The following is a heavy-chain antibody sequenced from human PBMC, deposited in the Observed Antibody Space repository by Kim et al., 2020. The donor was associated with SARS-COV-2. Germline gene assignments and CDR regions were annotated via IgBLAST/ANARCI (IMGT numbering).Heavy chain of an antibody. V-gene: IGHV4-4*07. J-gene: IGHJ3*02. Sequence: SETLSLTCTVSGGSISSYYWSWIRQPAGKGLEWIGRIYTSGSTNYNPSLKSRVTMSVDTSKNQFSLKLSSVTAADTAVYYCARAAAGWFGELLHHDAFDIWGQGTMVTVSS. CDR2: IYTSGST. CDR3: ARAAAGWFGELLHHDAFDI. D-gene: IGHD3-10*01. CDR1: GGSISSYY.